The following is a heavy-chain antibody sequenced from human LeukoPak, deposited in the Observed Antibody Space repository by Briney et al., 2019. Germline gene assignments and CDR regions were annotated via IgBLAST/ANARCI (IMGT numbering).Heavy chain of an antibody. CDR2: IWYDGSNK. CDR1: GFTLSRHG. V-gene: IGHV3-33*01. CDR3: ARDIVSYYIDY. J-gene: IGHJ4*02. Sequence: LTGGSLRLSCAASGFTLSRHGMHWVRQAPGKGLEWVAVIWYDGSNKYYADAVKGRFTISRDNSKNMLYLQVNSLRAEDTAVYYCARDIVSYYIDYWGQGTLVTVSS. D-gene: IGHD2-2*02.